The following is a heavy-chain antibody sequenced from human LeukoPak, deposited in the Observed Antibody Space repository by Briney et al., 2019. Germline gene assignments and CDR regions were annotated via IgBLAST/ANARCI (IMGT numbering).Heavy chain of an antibody. CDR2: INHSGGT. Sequence: SETLSLTCAVYGRSFSGYYWTWIRQPPGKGLEWIGEINHSGGTDHNPSLKSRVTISVDRSKNQFSLKLSSVTAADTAVYYCARSLANNWFDPWGQGTLVTVSS. CDR3: ARSLANNWFDP. CDR1: GRSFSGYY. J-gene: IGHJ5*02. V-gene: IGHV4-34*01. D-gene: IGHD3-16*01.